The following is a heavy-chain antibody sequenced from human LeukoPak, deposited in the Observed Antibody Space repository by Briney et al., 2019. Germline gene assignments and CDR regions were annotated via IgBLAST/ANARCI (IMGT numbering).Heavy chain of an antibody. CDR1: GFTFSSYE. CDR3: ARDSYYGSGSFDY. J-gene: IGHJ4*02. V-gene: IGHV3-48*03. D-gene: IGHD3-10*01. CDR2: ISSSGSAI. Sequence: RGSLRLSCAGSGFTFSSYEMNWVRQTPWKGLEWVSYISSSGSAIYYADSVKGRFTISRENAKNSLYLEMNSLRAEDTAVYYCARDSYYGSGSFDYWGQGTLVTVSS.